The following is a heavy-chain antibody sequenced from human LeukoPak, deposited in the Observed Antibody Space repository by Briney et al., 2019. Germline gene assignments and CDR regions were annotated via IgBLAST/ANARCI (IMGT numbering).Heavy chain of an antibody. CDR1: GASISPDY. J-gene: IGHJ4*02. CDR3: ARLELWVDY. D-gene: IGHD5-18*01. V-gene: IGHV4-59*08. Sequence: SETLSLTCTVSGASISPDYWGWIRQPPRKGLEFIGYIHYSGSTNYNPSLKSRVAISVDTSKNQFSLKLSSVTAADTAVYYCARLELWVDYWGQGTLVTVSS. CDR2: IHYSGST.